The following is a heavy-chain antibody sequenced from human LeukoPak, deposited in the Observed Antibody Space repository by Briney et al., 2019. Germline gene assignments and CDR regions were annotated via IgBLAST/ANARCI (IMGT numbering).Heavy chain of an antibody. CDR3: ARDGSPEASINYFDT. J-gene: IGHJ5*02. CDR1: GFTFSDYY. D-gene: IGHD5-24*01. Sequence: GGSMRLSCAASGFTFSDYYMSWIRQAPGKGLEWILYISNSGSVSYYADSVKGRFTISRDNAKNSLYLEMNSLSADDTALYYCARDGSPEASINYFDTWGQGTPVTVSS. CDR2: ISNSGSVS. V-gene: IGHV3-11*04.